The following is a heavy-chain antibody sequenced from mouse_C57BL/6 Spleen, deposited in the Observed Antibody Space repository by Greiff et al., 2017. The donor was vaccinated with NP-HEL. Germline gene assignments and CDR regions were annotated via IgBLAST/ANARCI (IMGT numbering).Heavy chain of an antibody. CDR1: GYTFTGYW. CDR3: SRLQSRYAMDY. J-gene: IGHJ4*01. CDR2: ILPGSGST. V-gene: IGHV1-9*01. Sequence: QVQLQQSGAELMKPGASVKLSCKATGYTFTGYWIEWVKQRPGHGLEWIGEILPGSGSTNYNEKFKGKATFTADTSSNTAYMQLSSLTTDDSAIYYYSRLQSRYAMDYWGQGTSVTVAS.